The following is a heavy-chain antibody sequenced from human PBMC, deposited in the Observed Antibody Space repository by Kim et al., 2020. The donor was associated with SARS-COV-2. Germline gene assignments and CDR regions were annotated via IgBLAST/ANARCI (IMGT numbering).Heavy chain of an antibody. CDR3: ARVGYSYGKKVGWFDP. J-gene: IGHJ5*02. CDR1: GFTFSSYS. V-gene: IGHV3-48*02. Sequence: GGSLRLSCAASGFTFSSYSMNWVRQAPGKGLEWVSYISSSSSTIYYADSVKGRFTISRDNAKNSLYLQMNSLRDEDTAVYYCARVGYSYGKKVGWFDPWGQGTLVTVSS. D-gene: IGHD5-18*01. CDR2: ISSSSSTI.